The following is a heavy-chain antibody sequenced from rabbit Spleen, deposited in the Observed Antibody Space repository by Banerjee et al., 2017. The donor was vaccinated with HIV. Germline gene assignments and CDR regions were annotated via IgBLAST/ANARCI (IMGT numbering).Heavy chain of an antibody. CDR2: IDSGSSGFT. CDR1: GVSFSFNSY. Sequence: QSLEESGGDLVKPGASLTLTCTASGVSFSFNSYMCWVRQAPGKGLEWIACIDSGSSGFTYFASWAKGRFTISKTSSTTVTLQMTSLTAADTATYFCARDSGSSFSSYGMDLWGPGTLVT. CDR3: ARDSGSSFSSYGMDL. V-gene: IGHV1S40*01. J-gene: IGHJ6*01. D-gene: IGHD8-1*01.